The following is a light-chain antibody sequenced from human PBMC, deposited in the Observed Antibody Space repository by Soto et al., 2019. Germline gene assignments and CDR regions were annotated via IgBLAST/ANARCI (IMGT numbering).Light chain of an antibody. CDR2: GAS. J-gene: IGKJ1*01. Sequence: EIVMTQSPATVPVSPGERVTLSCRASQSVSIDLAWYQQKPGQAPRLLIYGASTRATDIPPSFTGSGSGRELTLTISSLQSEDIAVYYCQQYNKWPQTFGQGTKVDIK. CDR1: QSVSID. CDR3: QQYNKWPQT. V-gene: IGKV3-15*01.